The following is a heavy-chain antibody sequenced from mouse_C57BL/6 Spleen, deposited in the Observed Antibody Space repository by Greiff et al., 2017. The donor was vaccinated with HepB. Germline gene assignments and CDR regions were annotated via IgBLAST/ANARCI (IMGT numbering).Heavy chain of an antibody. CDR3: ASYGNYRSYYAMDY. CDR2: IDPANGNT. V-gene: IGHV14-3*01. CDR1: GFNIKNTY. D-gene: IGHD2-1*01. J-gene: IGHJ4*01. Sequence: EVKLVESVAELVRPGASVKLSCTASGFNIKNTYMHWVKQRPEQGLEWIGRIDPANGNTKYAPKFQGKATITADTSSNTAYLQLSSLTSEDTAIYYCASYGNYRSYYAMDYWGQGTSVTVSS.